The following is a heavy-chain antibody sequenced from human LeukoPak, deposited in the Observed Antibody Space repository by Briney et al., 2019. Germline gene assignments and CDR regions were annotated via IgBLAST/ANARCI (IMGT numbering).Heavy chain of an antibody. J-gene: IGHJ5*02. Sequence: SVKVSCKATGNTSTSYGISWERQAPGQGLEWIGWISAYNGNTNYAQKLQGRVTMTTDTSTSTAYMELRSLRSDDTAVYYRARDVLGYNWFDPWGQGTLVTVPS. CDR3: ARDVLGYNWFDP. CDR1: GNTSTSYG. V-gene: IGHV1-18*01. CDR2: ISAYNGNT. D-gene: IGHD2-15*01.